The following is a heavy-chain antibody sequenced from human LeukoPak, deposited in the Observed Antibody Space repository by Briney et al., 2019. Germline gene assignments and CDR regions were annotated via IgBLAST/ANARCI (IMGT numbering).Heavy chain of an antibody. V-gene: IGHV3-33*01. CDR1: GFTFSRYA. J-gene: IGHJ4*02. CDR3: ARELFGSGSCPDY. D-gene: IGHD3-10*01. Sequence: GGAPRLSCTAPGFTFSRYAIHWIRQAPGKGLEGVALVWHDGSNTYYADSVKGRFTISRDNSKNTVYLQMNSLRAEDTAVYYCARELFGSGSCPDYWGQGTLVTVSS. CDR2: VWHDGSNT.